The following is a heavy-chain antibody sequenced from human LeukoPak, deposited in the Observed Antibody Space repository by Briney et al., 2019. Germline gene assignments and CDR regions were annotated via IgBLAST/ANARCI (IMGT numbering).Heavy chain of an antibody. V-gene: IGHV1-18*01. Sequence: ASVKVSCKASGYTFTSYGISWVRQAPGQGLEWMGWISAYNGNTNYAQKLQGRVTMTTDTPTSTAYMELRSLRSDDTAVYYCARTKRTLGYCTNGVCYPLFYWGQGTLVTVSS. CDR2: ISAYNGNT. CDR3: ARTKRTLGYCTNGVCYPLFY. CDR1: GYTFTSYG. J-gene: IGHJ4*02. D-gene: IGHD2-8*01.